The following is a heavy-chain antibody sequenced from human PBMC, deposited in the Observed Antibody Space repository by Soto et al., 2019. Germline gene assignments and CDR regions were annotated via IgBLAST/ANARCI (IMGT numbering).Heavy chain of an antibody. D-gene: IGHD3-10*01. CDR2: ITPMIGTT. Sequence: QVHLVQSGAEVKRPGSSVRVSCRASGGNFYTYAFTWVRQAPGQGLEWMGGITPMIGTTKYAQKFHGRVTFSADESASTDYMELSNLRSDDTAVYYCERDVSVMTSVFGFWGQGTLITVSS. CDR1: GGNFYTYA. J-gene: IGHJ4*02. V-gene: IGHV1-69*01. CDR3: ERDVSVMTSVFGF.